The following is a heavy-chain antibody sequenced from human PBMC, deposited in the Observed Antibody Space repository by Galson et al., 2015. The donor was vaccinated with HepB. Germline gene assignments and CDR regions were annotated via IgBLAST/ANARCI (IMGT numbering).Heavy chain of an antibody. CDR1: GYTFTRFW. CDR2: IDPSDSYT. J-gene: IGHJ4*01. Sequence: QSGAEVKKPGESLRISCKGSGYTFTRFWVNWVRQMPGKGLEWMGRIDPSDSYTDYSPSFQGRVTISVDTSITTVYLQVSSLKASDTAIYYCARHRDGAYSLDHWGQGALVAVSS. V-gene: IGHV5-10-1*01. D-gene: IGHD4-17*01. CDR3: ARHRDGAYSLDH.